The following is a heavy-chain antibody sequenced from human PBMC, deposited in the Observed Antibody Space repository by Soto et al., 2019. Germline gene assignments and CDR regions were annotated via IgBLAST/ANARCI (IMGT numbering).Heavy chain of an antibody. CDR2: ISYDGSNK. CDR1: GFTFSTYG. Sequence: QVQLVESGGGVVQSGRSLRLWCAASGFTFSTYGMHWVRQAPGKGLEWVAVISYDGSNKYYADSVKGRFTISRDNSKDTLFQQMNSLRAEDTAVYYCAKIIRRYGSGYDYWGQGTLVTVSP. D-gene: IGHD3-10*01. CDR3: AKIIRRYGSGYDY. J-gene: IGHJ4*02. V-gene: IGHV3-30*18.